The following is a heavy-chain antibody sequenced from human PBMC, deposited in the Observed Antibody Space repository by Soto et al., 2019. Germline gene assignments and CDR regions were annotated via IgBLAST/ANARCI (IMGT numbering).Heavy chain of an antibody. CDR1: GGSFSGYY. Sequence: SETLSLTCAVYGGSFSGYYWSWIRQPPGKGLEWIGEINHSGSTNYNPSLKSRVTISVDTSKNQFSLKLSSVTAADTAVYYCARSAIYCSSTSCYGPPYYYYYYYMAVWGKGTTVTVSS. D-gene: IGHD2-2*01. J-gene: IGHJ6*03. V-gene: IGHV4-34*01. CDR2: INHSGST. CDR3: ARSAIYCSSTSCYGPPYYYYYYYMAV.